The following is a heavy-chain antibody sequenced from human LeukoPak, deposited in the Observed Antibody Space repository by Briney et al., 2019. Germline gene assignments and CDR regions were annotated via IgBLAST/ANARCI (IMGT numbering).Heavy chain of an antibody. CDR3: ARGGDSLHY. CDR2: IYSGGST. CDR1: GFTFSSYW. V-gene: IGHV3-66*01. J-gene: IGHJ4*02. D-gene: IGHD3-10*01. Sequence: PGGSLRLSCAASGFTFSSYWMHWVRHTPGKGLEWVSVIYSGGSTYYADSVKDRFTISRDNSKNMLYLQMNSLRAEDTAVYYCARGGDSLHYWGQGTLVTVSS.